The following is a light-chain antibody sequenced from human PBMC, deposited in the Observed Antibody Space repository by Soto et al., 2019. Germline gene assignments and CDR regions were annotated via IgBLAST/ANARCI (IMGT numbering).Light chain of an antibody. CDR2: WAS. CDR1: QSVLCSSNNKNY. Sequence: DIVMTQSPESLAVSLGEMATSNCKSSQSVLCSSNNKNYLAWYQQKPGQPPKLLIYWASTRESGVPDRFSGSGSGTDFTLTISSLQAEDVAVYYCQQYHSTPLTFGGGTKVEIK. V-gene: IGKV4-1*01. J-gene: IGKJ4*01. CDR3: QQYHSTPLT.